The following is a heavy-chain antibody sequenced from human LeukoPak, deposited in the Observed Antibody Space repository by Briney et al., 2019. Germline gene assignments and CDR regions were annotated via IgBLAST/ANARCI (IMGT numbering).Heavy chain of an antibody. D-gene: IGHD2-8*01. V-gene: IGHV1-46*01. J-gene: IGHJ6*02. CDR3: AREDVVLVDAVRYYYYGMDV. CDR1: GYNFISYY. Sequence: ASVKVSCKASGYNFISYYMRWVRQAPGQGLEWMGIINPSGGSTSYAQKFQDRVTMTRDTSTSTVYMELSSLKSEDTAVYYCAREDVVLVDAVRYYYYGMDVWGQGTTVTVSS. CDR2: INPSGGST.